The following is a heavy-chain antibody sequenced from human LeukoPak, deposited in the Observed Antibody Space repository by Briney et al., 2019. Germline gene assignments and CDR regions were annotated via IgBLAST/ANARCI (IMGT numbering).Heavy chain of an antibody. V-gene: IGHV4-31*03. D-gene: IGHD3-22*01. CDR2: IYYSGTT. J-gene: IGHJ4*02. CDR3: ATGSQWLPYPRYYFDY. CDR1: GGSISRGDYY. Sequence: SQTLSLTCTVSGGSISRGDYYWRSIRQHPGKGLEWIGYIYYSGTTYYNPSLKSRLTISLDTSKNHFSLKLSSVTAADTALYYCATGSQWLPYPRYYFDYWGQGTLVTVSS.